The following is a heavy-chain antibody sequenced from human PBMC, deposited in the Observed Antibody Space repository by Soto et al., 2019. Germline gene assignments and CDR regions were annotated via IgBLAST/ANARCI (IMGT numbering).Heavy chain of an antibody. D-gene: IGHD3-22*01. J-gene: IGHJ6*02. CDR2: ISYDGSNK. CDR3: AKDLGPFITTNYYYYGMDV. CDR1: GFTFSSYG. V-gene: IGHV3-30*18. Sequence: GGSLRLSCAASGFTFSSYGMHWVRQAPGKGLEWVAVISYDGSNKYYADSVKGRFTISRDNSKNTLYLQMNSLRAEDTAVYYCAKDLGPFITTNYYYYGMDVWGQGTTVTVSS.